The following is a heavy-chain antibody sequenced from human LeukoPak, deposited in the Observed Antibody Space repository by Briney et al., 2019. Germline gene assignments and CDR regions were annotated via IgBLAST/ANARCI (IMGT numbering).Heavy chain of an antibody. V-gene: IGHV4-34*01. CDR2: INHSGST. CDR1: GGSFSGYY. D-gene: IGHD3-10*01. CDR3: ARVVHVRGVIRDPFDY. J-gene: IGHJ4*02. Sequence: SETLSLTCAVYGGSFSGYYWSWIRQPPGKGLEWIGEINHSGSTNYNPSLKSRVTISVDTSKNQFFLKLSSVTAADTAVYYCARVVHVRGVIRDPFDYWGQGTLVTVSS.